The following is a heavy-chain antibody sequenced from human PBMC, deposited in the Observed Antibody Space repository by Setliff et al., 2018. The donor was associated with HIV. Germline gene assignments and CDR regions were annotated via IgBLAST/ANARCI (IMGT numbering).Heavy chain of an antibody. CDR2: INSDGSYT. CDR3: ARDWSYAMDV. J-gene: IGHJ6*02. V-gene: IGHV3-74*01. Sequence: PGGSLRLSCAASGFTFSDYYMSWIRQAPGKGLEWVSRINSDGSYTSYADSVKGRFTISRDNAKNTLYLQMTILRAEDTGVYYCARDWSYAMDVWGQGTRSPSP. CDR1: GFTFSDYY.